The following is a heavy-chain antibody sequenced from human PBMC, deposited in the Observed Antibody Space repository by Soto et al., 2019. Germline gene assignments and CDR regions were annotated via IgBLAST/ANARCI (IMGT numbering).Heavy chain of an antibody. CDR2: IIPIFGTA. CDR3: ARAHGYYDSSGYYYYYGMDV. CDR1: GGTFSSYA. J-gene: IGHJ6*02. D-gene: IGHD3-22*01. Sequence: QVQLVQSGAEVKKPGSSVKVSCKASGGTFSSYAISWVRQAPGQGLEWMGGIIPIFGTANYAQKFQGRGTITADESTSTAYMELSSLRSEDTAVYYCARAHGYYDSSGYYYYYGMDVWGQGTTVTVAS. V-gene: IGHV1-69*12.